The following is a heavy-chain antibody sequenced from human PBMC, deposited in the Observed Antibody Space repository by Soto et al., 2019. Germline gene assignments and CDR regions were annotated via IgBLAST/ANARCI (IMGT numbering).Heavy chain of an antibody. V-gene: IGHV3-30*04. CDR2: ISDDGRNK. D-gene: IGHD3-22*01. J-gene: IGHJ5*02. Sequence: QVQLVESGGGVVQPGRSLRLSCAASGFTFGNYGMHWVRQAPGKGLEWVSVISDDGRNKDYADSAKGRFIISRDNSKNTLYLQTNSLRVEDTAIYYCARGLVVVINRDWFDPWGQGTLVTVSS. CDR3: ARGLVVVINRDWFDP. CDR1: GFTFGNYG.